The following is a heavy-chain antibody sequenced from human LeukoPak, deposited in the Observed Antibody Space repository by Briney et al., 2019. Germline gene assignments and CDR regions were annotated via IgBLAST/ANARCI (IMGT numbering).Heavy chain of an antibody. CDR3: ARDLGMVRGVIARSGYYYMDV. J-gene: IGHJ6*03. CDR1: GYTFTSYG. D-gene: IGHD3-10*01. Sequence: GASVKVSCKASGYTFTSYGISWVRQAPGQGLEWMGRISAYNGDTNYAQKLQGRVIMTTDTSTSTAYMELRSLRSDDTAVYYCARDLGMVRGVIARSGYYYMDVWGKGTTVTVSS. CDR2: ISAYNGDT. V-gene: IGHV1-18*01.